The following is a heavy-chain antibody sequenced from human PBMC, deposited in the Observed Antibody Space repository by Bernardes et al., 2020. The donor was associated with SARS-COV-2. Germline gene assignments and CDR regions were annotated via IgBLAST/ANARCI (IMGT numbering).Heavy chain of an antibody. D-gene: IGHD3-22*01. CDR1: GGSFSGYY. CDR2: INHSGST. V-gene: IGHV4-34*01. Sequence: SETLPLTCAVYGGSFSGYYWSWIRQPPGKGLEWIGEINHSGSTNYNPSLKSRVTISVDTSKNQFSLKLSSVTAADTAVYYCARGPPLYDSSGYFDYWGQGTLVTVSS. J-gene: IGHJ4*02. CDR3: ARGPPLYDSSGYFDY.